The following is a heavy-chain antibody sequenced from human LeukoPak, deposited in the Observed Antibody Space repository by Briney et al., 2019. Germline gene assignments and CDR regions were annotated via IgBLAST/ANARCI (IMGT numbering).Heavy chain of an antibody. V-gene: IGHV3-48*03. D-gene: IGHD3-10*01. CDR3: ARESLGLCFGSVP. CDR2: ISSSGSTI. Sequence: GGSLRLSCAASGFTFSSYGMNWVRQAPGKGLEWISYISSSGSTIYYADSVKGRFTISRDNAKNSLYLQMNSLRAEDTAVYFCARESLGLCFGSVPGGQGTLVTVSS. CDR1: GFTFSSYG. J-gene: IGHJ5*02.